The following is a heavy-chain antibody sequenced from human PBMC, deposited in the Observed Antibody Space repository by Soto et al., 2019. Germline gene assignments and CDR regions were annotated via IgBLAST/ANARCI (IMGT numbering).Heavy chain of an antibody. Sequence: ASVKVSCKASGYTFSSYAISWVRQAPGQGFEWMGWISAYNGNTNYAQKLQGRVTMTTDTSTSTAYMELRSLRSDDTAVCYCARGFSHYYYGMDVWGQGTTVTVSS. D-gene: IGHD3-3*01. J-gene: IGHJ6*02. CDR2: ISAYNGNT. CDR3: ARGFSHYYYGMDV. V-gene: IGHV1-18*01. CDR1: GYTFSSYA.